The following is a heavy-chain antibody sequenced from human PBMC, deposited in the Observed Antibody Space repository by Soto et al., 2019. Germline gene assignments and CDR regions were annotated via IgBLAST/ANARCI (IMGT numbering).Heavy chain of an antibody. CDR3: AGGPRYWSFAR. CDR2: FSSSGSL. J-gene: IGHJ2*01. D-gene: IGHD1-20*01. Sequence: GELQQWGTGLLKPSETLSLNCSVYGGSSRAYHWSWIRQSPGEGLEWLGEFSSSGSLNYNPSLTGRVAVSLDTSTNHFSLTMTSVTAADTAVYFCAGGPRYWSFARWGRGTLVTVS. V-gene: IGHV4-34*01. CDR1: GGSSRAYH.